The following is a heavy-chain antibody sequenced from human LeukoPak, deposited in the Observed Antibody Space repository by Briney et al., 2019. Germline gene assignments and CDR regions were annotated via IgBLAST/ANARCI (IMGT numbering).Heavy chain of an antibody. V-gene: IGHV3-13*01. Sequence: GGSLRLSCAASGFTFSSYWMSWVRLTTGKGLEWVSAIGTAGDTFYPNSVKGRFTISRDNTKNSLFLQMNSLKVGDTAAYYCARAGGSSRGYSYHGMDVWGQGTTVTVSS. D-gene: IGHD6-6*01. CDR3: ARAGGSSRGYSYHGMDV. CDR2: IGTAGDT. J-gene: IGHJ6*02. CDR1: GFTFSSYW.